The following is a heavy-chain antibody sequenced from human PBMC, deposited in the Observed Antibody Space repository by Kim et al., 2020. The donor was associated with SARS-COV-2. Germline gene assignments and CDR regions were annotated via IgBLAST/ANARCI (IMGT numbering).Heavy chain of an antibody. Sequence: ASVKDSCKASGYTFTSYAMHWVRQAPGQRLEWMGWINAGNGNTKYSQKFQGRVTITRDTSASTAYMELSSLRSEDTAVYYCARDLGGGGWFDPWGQGTLVTVSS. D-gene: IGHD2-15*01. CDR1: GYTFTSYA. CDR3: ARDLGGGGWFDP. J-gene: IGHJ5*02. V-gene: IGHV1-3*01. CDR2: INAGNGNT.